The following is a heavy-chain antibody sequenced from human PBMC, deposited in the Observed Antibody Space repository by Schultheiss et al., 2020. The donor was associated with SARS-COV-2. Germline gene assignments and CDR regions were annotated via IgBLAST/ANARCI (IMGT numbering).Heavy chain of an antibody. Sequence: GGSLRLSCAASGFTFSSYGMHWVRQAPGKGLEWVSAISGSGGSTYYADSVKGRFTISRDNSKNTLYLQMNSLRAEDTAVYYCASGGSITIFGVVNAFDIWGQGTMVTVSS. CDR3: ASGGSITIFGVVNAFDI. CDR2: ISGSGGST. D-gene: IGHD3-3*01. V-gene: IGHV3-23*01. J-gene: IGHJ3*02. CDR1: GFTFSSYG.